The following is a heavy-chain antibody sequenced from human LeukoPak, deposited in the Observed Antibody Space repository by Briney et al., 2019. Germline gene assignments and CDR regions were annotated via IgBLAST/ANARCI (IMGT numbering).Heavy chain of an antibody. CDR1: GYTFTSYD. D-gene: IGHD2-2*01. CDR3: ARGGSTSCEYSD. CDR2: MNPNSGNT. V-gene: IGHV1-8*01. J-gene: IGHJ4*02. Sequence: ASVKVSCKASGYTFTSYDINWVRQATGQGLEWMGWMNPNSGNTGYAQKFQGRVTMTRNTSISTAYMELSSLRSEDTAVYYCARGGSTSCEYSDWGQGTLVTVSS.